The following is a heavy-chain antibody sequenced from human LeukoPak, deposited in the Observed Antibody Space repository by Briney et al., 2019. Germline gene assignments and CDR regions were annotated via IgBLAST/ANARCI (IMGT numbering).Heavy chain of an antibody. CDR2: INPNSGGT. D-gene: IGHD3-10*01. J-gene: IGHJ6*02. Sequence: ASVKVSCKASGYIFTDYHIHWVRQAPGQGLEWMGRINPNSGGTTYAQKFQDRVTMTRDTSINTAYMELSGLNSDDTAIYYCATPGGILWFGDQDGMDVWGHGTTVTVSS. CDR3: ATPGGILWFGDQDGMDV. CDR1: GYIFTDYH. V-gene: IGHV1-2*06.